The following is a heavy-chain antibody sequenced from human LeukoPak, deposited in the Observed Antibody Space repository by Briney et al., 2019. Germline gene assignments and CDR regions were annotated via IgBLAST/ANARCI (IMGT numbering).Heavy chain of an antibody. CDR3: ARHRGPVGSPREADY. CDR2: IYPGDSDT. D-gene: IGHD1-26*01. CDR1: GYSFTSYW. Sequence: GESLQISCKVSGYSFTSYWIGWVRQMPGKGREWMGIIYPGDSDTRYSPSFQGQVTISADKSISTAYLQWSSLKASDTAVYYCARHRGPVGSPREADYWGEGTLVTVSS. J-gene: IGHJ4*02. V-gene: IGHV5-51*01.